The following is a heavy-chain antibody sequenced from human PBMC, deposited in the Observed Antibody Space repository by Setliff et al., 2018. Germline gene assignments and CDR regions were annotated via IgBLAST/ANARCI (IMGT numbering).Heavy chain of an antibody. CDR3: ARRMWELRSDAFDI. V-gene: IGHV1-69*06. Sequence: SVKVSCKASGGTFSSYDISWVRQAPGQGLEWMGRIIPIFGTANYAQKFQGRVTITADKSTSTAYMELSRLRSEDTAVYYCARRMWELRSDAFDIWGQGTMDTVSS. J-gene: IGHJ3*02. CDR2: IIPIFGTA. CDR1: GGTFSSYD. D-gene: IGHD1-26*01.